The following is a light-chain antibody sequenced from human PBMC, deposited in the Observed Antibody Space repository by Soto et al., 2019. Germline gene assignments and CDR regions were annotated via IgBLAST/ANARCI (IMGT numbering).Light chain of an antibody. CDR2: AAS. CDR1: QDIRNF. CDR3: QKYSSVPV. J-gene: IGKJ3*01. V-gene: IGKV1-27*01. Sequence: DIQMTHSPTSLSASVGDRVTITCRASQDIRNFVAWYQQKPGKAPKLLIYAASTLQSGVPSRFSGSGSGTDFTLPINSLQPEDVATYSCQKYSSVPVFGPGTKVEIK.